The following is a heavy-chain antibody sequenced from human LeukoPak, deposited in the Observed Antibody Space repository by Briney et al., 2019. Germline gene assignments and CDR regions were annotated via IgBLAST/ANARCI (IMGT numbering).Heavy chain of an antibody. Sequence: PGGSLRLSCAASGFTFSSYSMNWVRQAPGKGLEWVSSISSSSDYIYYADSLKGRFTISRDNSNNTLYLQMNSLRAEDTAVYYCAKGLYSSSSVFQFWGQGTLVTVSS. CDR2: ISSSSDYI. CDR3: AKGLYSSSSVFQF. J-gene: IGHJ4*01. D-gene: IGHD6-6*01. V-gene: IGHV3-21*01. CDR1: GFTFSSYS.